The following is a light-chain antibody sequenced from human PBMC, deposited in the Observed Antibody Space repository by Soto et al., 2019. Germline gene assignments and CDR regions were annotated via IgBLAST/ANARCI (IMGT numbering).Light chain of an antibody. Sequence: QSALTQPRSVSGSPGQSVTISCTGTSSDVGGYNYVSWYQHHPGKAPKLIIYDVNKRPSGVPDRFSGSKSGNTASLTISGLQADDEADYYCCSYGGSYPYVFGTGTKLTVL. CDR2: DVN. J-gene: IGLJ1*01. CDR3: CSYGGSYPYV. V-gene: IGLV2-11*01. CDR1: SSDVGGYNY.